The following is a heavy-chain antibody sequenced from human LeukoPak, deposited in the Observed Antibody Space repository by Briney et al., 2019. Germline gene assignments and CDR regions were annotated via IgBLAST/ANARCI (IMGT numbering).Heavy chain of an antibody. Sequence: ASVKVSCNASGYTFTSYDINWVRQATGQGLELMGWMNLNSGNTGYAQKFQGGVPMTRNTSISTAYMELSSLSSEDTAVYYCARVGIAARPIYYYYYMDVWGKGTTVTVSS. CDR3: ARVGIAARPIYYYYYMDV. J-gene: IGHJ6*03. CDR1: GYTFTSYD. D-gene: IGHD6-6*01. CDR2: MNLNSGNT. V-gene: IGHV1-8*01.